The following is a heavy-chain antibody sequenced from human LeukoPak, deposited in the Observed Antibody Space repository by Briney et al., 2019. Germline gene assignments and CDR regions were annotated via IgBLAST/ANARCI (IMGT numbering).Heavy chain of an antibody. V-gene: IGHV3-23*01. CDR1: GFTFSSYA. Sequence: GGSLRLSCAAFGFTFSSYAMSWVRQAPGKGLEWVSTLSGTGGNTFYADSVKGRFTISRDNSKSTLYLQMSSLRAEDTAVYYCARDGTTTLYYMDVWGKGTTVTVSS. J-gene: IGHJ6*03. CDR3: ARDGTTTLYYMDV. CDR2: LSGTGGNT. D-gene: IGHD1-26*01.